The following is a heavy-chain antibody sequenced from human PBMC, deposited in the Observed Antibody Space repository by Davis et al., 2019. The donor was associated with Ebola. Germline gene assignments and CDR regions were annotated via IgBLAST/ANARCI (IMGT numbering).Heavy chain of an antibody. J-gene: IGHJ4*02. Sequence: GESLKISCAASGFIFSNYAMSWVRQAPGGGLEGVAGISVTGADIKYADSVRGRFSISRDDSKNTLYLQMDSLRAEDTAVFYCAEGGTNNFLGANWGQGTLVTVSS. D-gene: IGHD2-8*01. V-gene: IGHV3-23*01. CDR1: GFIFSNYA. CDR3: AEGGTNNFLGAN. CDR2: ISVTGADI.